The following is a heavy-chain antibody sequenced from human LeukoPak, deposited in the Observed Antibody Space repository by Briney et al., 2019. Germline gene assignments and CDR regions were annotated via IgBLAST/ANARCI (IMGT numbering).Heavy chain of an antibody. CDR1: GFSFSTYW. J-gene: IGHJ4*02. Sequence: PGRSLRLSCAASGFSFSTYWMAWVRQAPGKGLEWVATIDRDGSAKDYVDSVKGRFTISRDNGKNSLFLQMDSLTAEDTAVYYCAREYFYTFDYWGQGTLVTVSS. CDR2: IDRDGSAK. D-gene: IGHD2/OR15-2a*01. V-gene: IGHV3-7*04. CDR3: AREYFYTFDY.